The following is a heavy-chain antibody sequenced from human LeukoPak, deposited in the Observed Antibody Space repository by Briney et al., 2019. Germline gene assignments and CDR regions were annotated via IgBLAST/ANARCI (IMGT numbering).Heavy chain of an antibody. V-gene: IGHV3-33*01. CDR1: GFTFSSYG. Sequence: QAGGSLRLSCAASGFTFSSYGMHWVRQAPGKGLEWVAVIWDDGSNKYYADSVKGRFTISRDNSKNTLYLQVNSLRAEDTAVYYCARDGNFGYDAFDIWGQGTMVTVSS. D-gene: IGHD3-10*01. CDR2: IWDDGSNK. J-gene: IGHJ3*02. CDR3: ARDGNFGYDAFDI.